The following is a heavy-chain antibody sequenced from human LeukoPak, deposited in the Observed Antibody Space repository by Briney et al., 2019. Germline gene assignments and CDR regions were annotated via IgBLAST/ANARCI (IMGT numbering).Heavy chain of an antibody. CDR3: ARWFGELWDYCYGMDV. Sequence: EASVKVSCKASGYTFTSYGISWVRQAPGQGLEWMGWISAYNGNTNYAQKLQGRVTMTTDTSTSTAYMELRSLRSDDTAVYYCARWFGELWDYCYGMDVWGQGTTVTVSS. D-gene: IGHD3-10*01. J-gene: IGHJ6*02. CDR2: ISAYNGNT. V-gene: IGHV1-18*01. CDR1: GYTFTSYG.